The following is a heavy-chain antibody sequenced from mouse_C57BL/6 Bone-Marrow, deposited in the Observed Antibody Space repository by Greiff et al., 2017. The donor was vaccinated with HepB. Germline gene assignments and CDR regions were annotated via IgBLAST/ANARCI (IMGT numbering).Heavy chain of an antibody. D-gene: IGHD1-1*01. Sequence: EVKVVESGGGLVKPGGSLKLSCAASGFTFSSYAMSWVRQTPEKRLEWVATISDGGSYTYYPDNVKGRFTISRDNAKNNLYLQMSHLKSEDTAMYYCARGSLAGSYYFDYWGQGTTLTVSS. CDR3: ARGSLAGSYYFDY. V-gene: IGHV5-4*03. CDR2: ISDGGSYT. J-gene: IGHJ2*01. CDR1: GFTFSSYA.